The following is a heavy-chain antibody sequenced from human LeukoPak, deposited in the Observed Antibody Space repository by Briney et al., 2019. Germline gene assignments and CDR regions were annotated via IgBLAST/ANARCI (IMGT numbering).Heavy chain of an antibody. Sequence: AGGSPRLSCAASGFTFSSYAMSWVRQAPGKGLEWVSAISGSGGSTYYADSVKGRFTISRDNSKNTLYLQMNSLRAEDTAVYYCAKDSYSSSWEYYYGMDVWGQGTTVTVSS. V-gene: IGHV3-23*01. D-gene: IGHD6-13*01. CDR3: AKDSYSSSWEYYYGMDV. CDR1: GFTFSSYA. J-gene: IGHJ6*02. CDR2: ISGSGGST.